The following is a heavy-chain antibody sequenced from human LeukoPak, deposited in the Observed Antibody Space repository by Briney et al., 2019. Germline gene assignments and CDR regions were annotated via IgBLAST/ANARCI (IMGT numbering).Heavy chain of an antibody. Sequence: GGSLRLSCTASGFTFSRYWMSWMRQAPGKGLEWVANIKYDGSEDYYVDSVKGRFTISRDNAKNTLYLQLNSLRVEDTAVYYCKSGGAAPGSFDYWGQGTLVTVSP. CDR1: GFTFSRYW. CDR3: KSGGAAPGSFDY. V-gene: IGHV3-7*01. CDR2: IKYDGSED. J-gene: IGHJ4*02. D-gene: IGHD1-1*01.